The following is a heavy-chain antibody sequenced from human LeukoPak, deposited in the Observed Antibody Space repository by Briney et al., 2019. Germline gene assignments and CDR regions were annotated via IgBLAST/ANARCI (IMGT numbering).Heavy chain of an antibody. CDR1: GGSFSGYY. CDR3: ARVHRRITIFGVAPFDY. Sequence: PSETPSLTCAVYGGSFSGYYWSWIRQPPGKGLEWIGEINHSGSTDYNPPLKSRVTISVDTSKNQFSLKLSSVTAADTAVYYCARVHRRITIFGVAPFDYWGQGTLVTVSS. V-gene: IGHV4-34*01. J-gene: IGHJ4*02. CDR2: INHSGST. D-gene: IGHD3-3*01.